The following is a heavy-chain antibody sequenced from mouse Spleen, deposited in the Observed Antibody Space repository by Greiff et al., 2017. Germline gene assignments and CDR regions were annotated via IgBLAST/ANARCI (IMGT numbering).Heavy chain of an antibody. CDR2: INSNGGST. D-gene: IGHD1-2*01. CDR1: GFTFSSYA. CDR3: ARSLLRPWFAY. Sequence: EVQVVESGGGLVKPGGSLKLSCAASGFTFSSYAMSWVRQTPEKRLEWVAAINSNGGSTYYPDTVKDRFTISRDNAKNTLYLQMSSLRSEDTALYYCARSLLRPWFAYWGQGTLVTVSA. V-gene: IGHV5-6-2*01. J-gene: IGHJ3*01.